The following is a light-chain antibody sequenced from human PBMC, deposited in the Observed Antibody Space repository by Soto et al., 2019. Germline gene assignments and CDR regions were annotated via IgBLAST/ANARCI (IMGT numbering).Light chain of an antibody. CDR2: GAS. CDR1: QSVRSN. Sequence: ETVMTQSPASLSVSPGERATLSCWASQSVRSNLAWYQQKPGQAPRLLIYGASTRATGIPARFSGSGSGTEFTLTISSLQSEDFAVYYCQQYNDWLTFGGGTKVEIK. CDR3: QQYNDWLT. J-gene: IGKJ4*01. V-gene: IGKV3-15*01.